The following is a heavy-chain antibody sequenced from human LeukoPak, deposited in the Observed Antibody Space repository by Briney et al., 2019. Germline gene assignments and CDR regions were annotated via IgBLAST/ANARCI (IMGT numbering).Heavy chain of an antibody. D-gene: IGHD5-18*01. CDR1: GFTFSSYA. J-gene: IGHJ4*02. CDR2: ISGSGGST. V-gene: IGHV3-23*01. Sequence: PGGSLRLSCAASGFTFSSYAMSWVRQAPGKGLEWVSAISGSGGSTYYADSVKGRFTISRDNAKNSLYLQMNSLRAEDTAVYYCARAGYSYAKSDYWGQGTLVTVSS. CDR3: ARAGYSYAKSDY.